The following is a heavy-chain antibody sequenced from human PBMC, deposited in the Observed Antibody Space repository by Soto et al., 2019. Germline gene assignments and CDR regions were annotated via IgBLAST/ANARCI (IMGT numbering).Heavy chain of an antibody. Sequence: GGSLRLSCAASGFTFSNYAMSWVRQAPGRGLEWVSAISGSGESKYYGDSVKGRFTTSRDNSKNTLYLQMSSPRAEDTAVYYCAKTGVGATMHYFDYWGQGTLVTVSS. J-gene: IGHJ4*02. CDR2: ISGSGESK. CDR1: GFTFSNYA. D-gene: IGHD1-26*01. V-gene: IGHV3-23*01. CDR3: AKTGVGATMHYFDY.